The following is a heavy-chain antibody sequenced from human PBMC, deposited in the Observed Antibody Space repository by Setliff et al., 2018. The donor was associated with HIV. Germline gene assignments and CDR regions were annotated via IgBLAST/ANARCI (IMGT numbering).Heavy chain of an antibody. CDR1: GYTFSSYG. J-gene: IGHJ6*04. CDR2: ISAYNGDT. V-gene: IGHV1-18*01. CDR3: ASGKGVRGVIITGGLDV. D-gene: IGHD3-10*01. Sequence: GASVKVSCKASGYTFSSYGISWVRQAPGQGLEWVGWISAYNGDTKYAQKFQGRVIMTRDTSISTAYMELSSLTSADTAVYYCASGKGVRGVIITGGLDVWGKGTTVTVSS.